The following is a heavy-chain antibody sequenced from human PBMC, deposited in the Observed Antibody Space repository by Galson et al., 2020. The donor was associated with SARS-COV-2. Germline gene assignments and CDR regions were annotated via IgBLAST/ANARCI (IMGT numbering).Heavy chain of an antibody. V-gene: IGHV3-74*01. CDR2: INSEGGKT. D-gene: IGHD3-16*01. CDR1: GFTFSTYW. J-gene: IGHJ6*02. Sequence: GEPLKISCAASGFTFSTYWMYWVRQAPGKGLVWVARINSEGGKTIYADSVKGRFTISRDNAKNTLYLQMNSVRAEDTAAYFCAREGEDTWYDYVMEAGGQGTTVTVSS. CDR3: AREGEDTWYDYVMEA.